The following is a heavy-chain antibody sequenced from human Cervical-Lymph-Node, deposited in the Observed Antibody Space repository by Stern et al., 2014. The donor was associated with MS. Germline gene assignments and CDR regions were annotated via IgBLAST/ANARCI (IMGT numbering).Heavy chain of an antibody. CDR3: ATDYNY. Sequence: VQLVESGAEVKKPGASVKVSCKVSGSTLTDFFMHWVRQPPGKGLEWMGGFDPEDGETIYAQKFQGSVTMNGDTSKDTAYMELSSLRSDDTAVYSCATDYNYWGQGTLVTVSS. CDR1: GSTLTDFF. CDR2: FDPEDGET. J-gene: IGHJ4*02. D-gene: IGHD3-10*01. V-gene: IGHV1-24*01.